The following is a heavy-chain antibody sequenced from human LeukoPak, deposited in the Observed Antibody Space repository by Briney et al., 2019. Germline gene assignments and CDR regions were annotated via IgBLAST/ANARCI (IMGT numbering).Heavy chain of an antibody. CDR1: GGSISSYY. CDR3: ARGTPGNKMIVVVMRSRPLVYFDY. CDR2: IYYSGST. Sequence: ASETLSLTCTVSGGSISSYYWSWTRQPPGKGLEWIGSIYYSGSTYYNPSLKSRVTISVDTSKNQFSLKLSSVTAADTAVYYCARGTPGNKMIVVVMRSRPLVYFDYWGQGTLVTVSS. D-gene: IGHD3-22*01. V-gene: IGHV4-39*01. J-gene: IGHJ4*02.